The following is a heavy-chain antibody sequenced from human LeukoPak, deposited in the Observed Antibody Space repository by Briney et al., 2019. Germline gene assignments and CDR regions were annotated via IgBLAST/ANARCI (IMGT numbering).Heavy chain of an antibody. CDR2: IYYSGNT. CDR1: GGSISSYY. D-gene: IGHD6-19*01. J-gene: IGHJ4*02. Sequence: SETLSLTCTVSGGSISSYYWSWIRQPPGKGLEWIGYIYYSGNTNYNPSLESRVTISVDTSKNQFSLKLSSVTATDTAVYYCAGRNKYSSGWYSDYWGQGTLVTVSS. V-gene: IGHV4-59*01. CDR3: AGRNKYSSGWYSDY.